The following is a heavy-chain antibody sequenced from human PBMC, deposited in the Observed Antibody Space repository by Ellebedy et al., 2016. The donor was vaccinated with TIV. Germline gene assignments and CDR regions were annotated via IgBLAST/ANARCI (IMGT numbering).Heavy chain of an antibody. Sequence: GGSLRLSCAASGFTVSNSYMNWVRQAPGKGLEWVSGISAGGNTYYAYSVKGRFTISRNDSKNTLYLQMNSLRAEDTAIYYCAREAGTSGWYSGFQHWGQGTLVTVSS. V-gene: IGHV3-53*01. CDR3: AREAGTSGWYSGFQH. J-gene: IGHJ1*01. CDR2: ISAGGNT. D-gene: IGHD6-19*01. CDR1: GFTVSNSY.